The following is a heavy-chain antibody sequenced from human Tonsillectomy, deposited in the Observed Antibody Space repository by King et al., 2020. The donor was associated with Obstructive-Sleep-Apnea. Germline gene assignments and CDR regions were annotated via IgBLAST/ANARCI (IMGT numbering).Heavy chain of an antibody. CDR2: ISHDGRNV. Sequence: VQLVESGGGVVQPGRSLRLSCAASGFTFSSYAMYWVRQAPGKGLEWVAVISHDGRNVYYADSVKGRFTISRDNSKNTLFLQMNGLRPEDTAVYYCANEVLRGGYDIPVYWGQGTLVTVSS. CDR1: GFTFSSYA. V-gene: IGHV3-30-3*02. D-gene: IGHD3-9*01. CDR3: ANEVLRGGYDIPVY. J-gene: IGHJ4*02.